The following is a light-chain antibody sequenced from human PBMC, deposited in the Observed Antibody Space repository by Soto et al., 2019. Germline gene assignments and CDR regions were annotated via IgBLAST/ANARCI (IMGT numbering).Light chain of an antibody. CDR3: SSYTRAGWGV. V-gene: IGLV2-14*01. J-gene: IGLJ3*02. CDR1: SSDVGGYNY. CDR2: DVS. Sequence: QSALTQPASVSGSPGQSITISCTGTSSDVGGYNYVSWFQQHPGKAPKLLISDVSNRPSGVSNRFSGSKSGNTASLTISGIQAEDEADYYCSSYTRAGWGVFGGGTQLTVL.